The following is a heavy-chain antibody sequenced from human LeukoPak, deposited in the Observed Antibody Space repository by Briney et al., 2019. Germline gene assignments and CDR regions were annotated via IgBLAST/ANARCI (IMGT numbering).Heavy chain of an antibody. CDR3: ARLLSGSSDY. V-gene: IGHV4-4*09. J-gene: IGHJ4*02. Sequence: SETLSLTCTVSGGSISSYYWSWIWQPPGKGLEWIGYIYTSGSTNYNPSLKSRVTISVDTSKNQFSLKLSSATAADTAVYYCARLLSGSSDYWGQGTLVTVSS. CDR2: IYTSGST. D-gene: IGHD6-6*01. CDR1: GGSISSYY.